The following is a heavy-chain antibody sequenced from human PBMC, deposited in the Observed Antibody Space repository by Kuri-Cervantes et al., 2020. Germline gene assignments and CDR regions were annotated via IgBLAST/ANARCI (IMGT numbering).Heavy chain of an antibody. Sequence: GESLKISCAASGFTFSSYAMSWVRQAPGKGLEWVSAISGSGGSTYYADSVKGRFTISRDNSKNTLYLQMNSLRAEDTAVYYCAKEVPYYDFWSGYYSYGMDVWGQGTTVTVSS. CDR2: ISGSGGST. V-gene: IGHV3-23*01. D-gene: IGHD3-3*01. CDR1: GFTFSSYA. CDR3: AKEVPYYDFWSGYYSYGMDV. J-gene: IGHJ6*02.